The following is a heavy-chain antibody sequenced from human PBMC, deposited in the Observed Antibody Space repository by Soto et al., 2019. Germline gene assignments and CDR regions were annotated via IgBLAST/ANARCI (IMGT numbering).Heavy chain of an antibody. CDR2: INHSGST. D-gene: IGHD1-1*01. Sequence: PSETLSLTCAVYGGSFSGYYWTWIRQTPGKGLEWIGEINHSGSTNYNPSLKSRVTISVDTSKNQLSLKLSSVTAADTAVYYCARGQGSPWRGRWFDPWGQGTLVTVSS. CDR1: GGSFSGYY. J-gene: IGHJ5*02. V-gene: IGHV4-34*01. CDR3: ARGQGSPWRGRWFDP.